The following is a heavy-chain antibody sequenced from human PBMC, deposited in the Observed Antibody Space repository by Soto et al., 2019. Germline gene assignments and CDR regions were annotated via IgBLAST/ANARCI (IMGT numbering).Heavy chain of an antibody. CDR2: ISYDGSNK. CDR3: AKEYYYDI. Sequence: GGSLRLSCAASGFTFSSYGMHWVRQAPGKGLEWVAVISYDGSNKYYADSVKGRFTISRDNSKNTLYLQMNSLRAEDTAVYYCAKEYYYDIWGQGTMVTVSS. CDR1: GFTFSSYG. V-gene: IGHV3-30*18. D-gene: IGHD3-10*01. J-gene: IGHJ3*02.